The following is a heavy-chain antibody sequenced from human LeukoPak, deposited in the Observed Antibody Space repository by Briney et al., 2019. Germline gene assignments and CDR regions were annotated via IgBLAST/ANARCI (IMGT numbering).Heavy chain of an antibody. D-gene: IGHD6-13*01. Sequence: SETLSLTCTVSGGSISSGGYYWSWIRQHPGKGLEWIGYIYYSGSTYYNPSLKSRVTISVDTSKNQFSLRLSSVTAADTAVYYCARENPIAAAGWFDPWGQGTLVTVSS. CDR3: ARENPIAAAGWFDP. J-gene: IGHJ5*02. CDR2: IYYSGST. V-gene: IGHV4-31*03. CDR1: GGSISSGGYY.